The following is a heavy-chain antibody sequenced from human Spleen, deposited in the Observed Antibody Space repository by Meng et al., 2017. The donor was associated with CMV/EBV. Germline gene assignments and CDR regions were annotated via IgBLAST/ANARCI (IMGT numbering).Heavy chain of an antibody. CDR2: IIPIFGTA. J-gene: IGHJ5*02. Sequence: SVKVSCKASGGTFSSYAISWVRQAPGHGLEWMGGIIPIFGTANYAQKFQGRVTITTDESTSTAYMELSSLRSEDTAVYYCARGGNSWDNWFDPWGQGTLVTVSS. CDR1: GGTFSSYA. CDR3: ARGGNSWDNWFDP. D-gene: IGHD4-23*01. V-gene: IGHV1-69*05.